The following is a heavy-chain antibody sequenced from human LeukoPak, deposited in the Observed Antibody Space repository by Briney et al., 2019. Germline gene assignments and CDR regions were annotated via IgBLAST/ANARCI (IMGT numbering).Heavy chain of an antibody. V-gene: IGHV1-3*04. Sequence: GALVKVSCKASGYTFTNYAIHWVRQAPGQRLEWMGWINTGNGNTKYSQKFQGRITITRDTSASTAYMELSSLRSEDTAVYYCARDYDVLTGYFIDSVAFDIWGQGTMVTVSS. CDR3: ARDYDVLTGYFIDSVAFDI. J-gene: IGHJ3*02. CDR1: GYTFTNYA. CDR2: INTGNGNT. D-gene: IGHD3-9*01.